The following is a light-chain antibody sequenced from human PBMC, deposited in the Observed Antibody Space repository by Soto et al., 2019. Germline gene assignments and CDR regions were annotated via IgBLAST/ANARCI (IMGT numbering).Light chain of an antibody. CDR2: AAS. Sequence: DIQMTQSPSSLSVSVGDRVTITCRASQSISSYLNWYQQKPGKAPKLLIYAASSLQSGVPSRFSGSGSGTDFTLTISSLQPEDFATYYCQQNYSTPSLTFGGGTKVEIK. V-gene: IGKV1-39*01. J-gene: IGKJ4*01. CDR3: QQNYSTPSLT. CDR1: QSISSY.